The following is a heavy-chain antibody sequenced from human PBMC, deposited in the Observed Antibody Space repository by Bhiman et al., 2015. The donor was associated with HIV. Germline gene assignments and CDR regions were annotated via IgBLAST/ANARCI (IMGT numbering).Heavy chain of an antibody. CDR3: ARDGTEYSSALVFDY. CDR2: IYTVNST. Sequence: EVQLVESGGGPVKPGGSLRLSCTASGFSFSTYTMNWVRQAPGKGLEWVSVIYTVNSTYYTESVKGRFIISRDTSTNTLYLQMNSLRAEDTAVYFCARDGTEYSSALVFDYWGQGTLVSVSS. CDR1: GFSFSTYT. V-gene: IGHV3-66*01. D-gene: IGHD6-19*01. J-gene: IGHJ4*02.